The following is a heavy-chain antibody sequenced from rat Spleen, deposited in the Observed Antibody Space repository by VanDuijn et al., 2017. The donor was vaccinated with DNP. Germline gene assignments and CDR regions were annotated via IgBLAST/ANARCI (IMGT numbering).Heavy chain of an antibody. CDR3: ARWTRYFDY. CDR2: ISYSGST. CDR1: DYSITSNY. Sequence: EVQLQESGPGLVKPSQSLSLTCSVTDYSITSNYWGWIRKFPGNKMEYIGHISYSGSTNYNPSLKSRVSITRDTSKNHFFLHLNSVTTEDTATYYCARWTRYFDYWGQGVMVTVSS. D-gene: IGHD1-7*01. J-gene: IGHJ2*01. V-gene: IGHV3-1*01.